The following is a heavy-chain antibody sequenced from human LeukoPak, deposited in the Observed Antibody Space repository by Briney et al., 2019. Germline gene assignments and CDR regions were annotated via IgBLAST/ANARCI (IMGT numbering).Heavy chain of an antibody. Sequence: GASVKLSCKASGGTFSSYAISWVRQAPGQGLGWMGRSIPILGIANYAHKFQGRVTITADKSTSTPYTELSRLRSEDRGVYYCARVGRNWLDPWGQGTLVTVFS. CDR3: ARVGRNWLDP. CDR1: GGTFSSYA. CDR2: SIPILGIA. J-gene: IGHJ5*02. V-gene: IGHV1-69*04. D-gene: IGHD2-15*01.